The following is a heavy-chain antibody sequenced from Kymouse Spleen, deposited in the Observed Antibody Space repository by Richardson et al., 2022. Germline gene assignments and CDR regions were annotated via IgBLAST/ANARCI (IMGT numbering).Heavy chain of an antibody. D-gene: IGHD3-10*01. Sequence: QVQLVESGGGVVQPGRSLRLSCAASGFTFSSYGMHWVRQAPGKGLEWVAVIWYDGSNKYYADSVKGRFTISRDNSKNTLYLQMNSLRAEDTAVYYCAREDTMVRNYGMDVWGQGTTVTVSS. V-gene: IGHV3-33*01. J-gene: IGHJ6*02. CDR3: AREDTMVRNYGMDV. CDR2: IWYDGSNK. CDR1: GFTFSSYG.